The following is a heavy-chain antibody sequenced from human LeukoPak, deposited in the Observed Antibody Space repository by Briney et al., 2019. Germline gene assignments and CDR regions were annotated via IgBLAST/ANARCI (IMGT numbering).Heavy chain of an antibody. CDR1: GFAFSSYW. V-gene: IGHV3-74*01. CDR3: ARVDFLYSSGWYRDYYYYYMDV. Sequence: GGSLRLSCEVSGFAFSSYWMDWVRQVPGKGLEWVSRINSDGSTTNYADSVKGRFTISRDNAKNTLLLESNSLRDEDTAVYYCARVDFLYSSGWYRDYYYYYMDVWGKGTTVTISS. D-gene: IGHD6-19*01. J-gene: IGHJ6*03. CDR2: INSDGSTT.